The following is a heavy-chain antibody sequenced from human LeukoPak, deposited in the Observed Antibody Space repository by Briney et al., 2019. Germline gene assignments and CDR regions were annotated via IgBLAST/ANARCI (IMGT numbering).Heavy chain of an antibody. V-gene: IGHV1-69*02. D-gene: IGHD2-2*02. J-gene: IGHJ4*02. CDR3: ARPGRYCSSTSCYNYFDY. CDR2: IIPILGIA. Sequence: ASVKVSRKASGGTFSSYTISWVRQAPGQGLEWMGRIIPILGIANYAQKFQGRVTITADKSTSTAYMELSSLRSEDTAVYYCARPGRYCSSTSCYNYFDYWGQGTLVTVSS. CDR1: GGTFSSYT.